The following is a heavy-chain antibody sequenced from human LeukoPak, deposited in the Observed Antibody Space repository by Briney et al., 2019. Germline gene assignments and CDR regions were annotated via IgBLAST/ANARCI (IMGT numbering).Heavy chain of an antibody. J-gene: IGHJ4*02. D-gene: IGHD5-18*01. V-gene: IGHV4-39*07. Sequence: SETLSLTCTVSGGSISSSSYYWGWIRQPPGKGLEWIGSIYYSGSTYYNPSLKSRVTISVDTSKNQFSLKLSSVTAADTAVYYCARGQRGYSYGYVDYWGQGTLVTVSS. CDR1: GGSISSSSYY. CDR3: ARGQRGYSYGYVDY. CDR2: IYYSGST.